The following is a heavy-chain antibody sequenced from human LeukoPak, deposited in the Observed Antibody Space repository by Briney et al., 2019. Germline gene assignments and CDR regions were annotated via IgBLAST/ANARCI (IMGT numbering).Heavy chain of an antibody. J-gene: IGHJ4*02. CDR3: ARWNWLPDY. CDR1: GFTFDDYA. V-gene: IGHV3-9*01. D-gene: IGHD3-9*01. CDR2: ISWNSGSI. Sequence: PGGSLRLSCAASGFTFDDYAMHWVRQAPGKGLEWVSGISWNSGSIGYADSVKGRFTISRDNAKSSLYLQMNSLRAEDTAVYYCARWNWLPDYWGQGTLVTVSS.